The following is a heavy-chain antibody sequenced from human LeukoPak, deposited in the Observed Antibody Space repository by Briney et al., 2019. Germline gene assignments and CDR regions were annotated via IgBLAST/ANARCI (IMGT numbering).Heavy chain of an antibody. J-gene: IGHJ4*02. CDR2: ISYDGSNK. CDR3: LKEIEAGYSAVD. Sequence: PGGSLRLSCAASGFTFSSYGMHWVRQAPGKGLEWVAVISYDGSNKYYADSVKGRFTISRDNSKNTLYLQMNSLRAEDTATYYCLKEIEAGYSAVDWGQGTLVTVSS. CDR1: GFTFSSYG. D-gene: IGHD5-18*01. V-gene: IGHV3-30*18.